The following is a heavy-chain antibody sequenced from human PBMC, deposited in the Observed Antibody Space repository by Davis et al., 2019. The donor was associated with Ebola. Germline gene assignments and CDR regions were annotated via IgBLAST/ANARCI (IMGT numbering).Heavy chain of an antibody. CDR2: ISYDGSNK. D-gene: IGHD1-26*01. J-gene: IGHJ4*02. CDR1: GFTFSSYA. Sequence: PGGSLRLSCAASGFTFSSYAMHWGRQAPGKGLEWVAVISYDGSNKYYADSVKGRFTISRDNAKNTLYLQMNNLRVEDTAVYYCATLPGYYWGQGTLVTVSS. V-gene: IGHV3-30*04. CDR3: ATLPGYY.